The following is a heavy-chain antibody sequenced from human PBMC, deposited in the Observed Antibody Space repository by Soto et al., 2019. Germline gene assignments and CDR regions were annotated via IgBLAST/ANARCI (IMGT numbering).Heavy chain of an antibody. CDR1: GGTFSSYA. J-gene: IGHJ3*02. CDR2: IIPIFGTA. V-gene: IGHV1-69*01. Sequence: QMQLVQSGAEVKKPGSSVKVSCKASGGTFSSYAISWVRQAPGQGLEWMGGIIPIFGTANYAQKFQGRVTITADESTSIAYMELSSLRSEDTAVYYCARGSLQYYYDSSGPRGAFDIWGQGTMVTVSS. D-gene: IGHD3-22*01. CDR3: ARGSLQYYYDSSGPRGAFDI.